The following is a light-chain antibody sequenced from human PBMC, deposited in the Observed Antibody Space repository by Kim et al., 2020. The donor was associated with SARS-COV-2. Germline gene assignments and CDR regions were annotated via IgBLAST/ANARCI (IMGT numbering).Light chain of an antibody. V-gene: IGLV2-14*04. CDR3: SSHTTSSTYV. CDR2: DVF. J-gene: IGLJ1*01. CDR1: VRDVAVYNY. Sequence: GQSITITCTGNVRDVAVYNYVSWYQQHPGKVPKLMIYDVFKRPSGVSDRFSGSKSGYTASLTISGLQAEDEADYYCSSHTTSSTYVFGTGTKVTVL.